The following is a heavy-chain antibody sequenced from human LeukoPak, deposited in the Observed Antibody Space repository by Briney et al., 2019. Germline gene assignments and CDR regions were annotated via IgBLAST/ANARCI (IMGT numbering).Heavy chain of an antibody. CDR2: ICGDNNST. D-gene: IGHD2-15*01. CDR1: GFSFSSHW. CDR3: AKATRGSCYSASDY. J-gene: IGHJ4*02. Sequence: GGSLRLSCAASGFSFSSHWVHWVRQAPGKGLEWVSGICGDNNSTYYADSVKGRFTISRDNPKNTLYLQMNSLRAEDTAVYYCAKATRGSCYSASDYWGQGTLVTVSS. V-gene: IGHV3-23*01.